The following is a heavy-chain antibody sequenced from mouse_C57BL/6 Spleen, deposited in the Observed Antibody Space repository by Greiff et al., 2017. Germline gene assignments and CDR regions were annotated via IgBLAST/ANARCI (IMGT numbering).Heavy chain of an antibody. CDR1: GYAFSSSW. V-gene: IGHV1-82*01. Sequence: VQLQQSGPELVKPGASVKISCKASGYAFSSSWMNWVKQRPGKGLEWIGRNYPGDGDTNYNGKFKGKATLTADKSSSTAYMQLSSLTSEDSAVYFCARSRDFDYWGQGTTLTVSS. CDR3: ARSRDFDY. CDR2: NYPGDGDT. J-gene: IGHJ2*01.